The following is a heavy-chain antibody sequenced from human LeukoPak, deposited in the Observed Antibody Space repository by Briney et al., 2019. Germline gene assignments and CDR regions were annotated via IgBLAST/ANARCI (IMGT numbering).Heavy chain of an antibody. J-gene: IGHJ4*02. CDR2: IYYRGST. CDR1: GGSISSYY. CDR3: ATDNSYGSGSYYT. Sequence: PSETLSLTCTVSGGSISSYYWSWIRQPPGKGLEWIGYIYYRGSTYYNPSLKSRVTISVDTSKNQFSLKLSSVTAADTAVYYCATDNSYGSGSYYTWGQGTLVTVSS. V-gene: IGHV4-59*01. D-gene: IGHD3-10*01.